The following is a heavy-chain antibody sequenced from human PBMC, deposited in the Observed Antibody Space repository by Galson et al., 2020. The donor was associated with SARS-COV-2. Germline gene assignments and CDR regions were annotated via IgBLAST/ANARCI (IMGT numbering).Heavy chain of an antibody. D-gene: IGHD3-22*01. CDR1: GYTFTNYA. J-gene: IGHJ4*02. CDR2: INAGNGNT. Sequence: ASVKVSCKASGYTFTNYAMHWVRQAPGQRLEWMGWINAGNGNTKYSQKFQGRVTITRDTSASTAYMELSSLRSEDTAVYYCARLYYYDSSGHYPVFDYGGRGTLVTVSS. V-gene: IGHV1-3*01. CDR3: ARLYYYDSSGHYPVFDY.